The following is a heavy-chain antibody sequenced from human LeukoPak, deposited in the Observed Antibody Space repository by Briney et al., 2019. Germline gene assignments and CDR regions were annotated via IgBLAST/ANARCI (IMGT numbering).Heavy chain of an antibody. J-gene: IGHJ4*02. CDR2: ISGSGGST. CDR3: AKGGPYDFWSGYPSGFDY. D-gene: IGHD3-3*01. CDR1: GFTFSSYA. V-gene: IGHV3-23*01. Sequence: GGSLRLSCAASGFTFSSYAMSWVRQAPGKGLEWVSAISGSGGSTYYADSVKGRFTISRDNSKNTLYLHMDSMRADDTAVYYCAKGGPYDFWSGYPSGFDYWGQGTLVTVSS.